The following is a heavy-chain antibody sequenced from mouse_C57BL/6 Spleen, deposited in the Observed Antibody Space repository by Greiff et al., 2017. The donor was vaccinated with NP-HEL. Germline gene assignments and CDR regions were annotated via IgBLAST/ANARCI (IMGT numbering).Heavy chain of an antibody. J-gene: IGHJ2*01. CDR2: IDPSDSYT. V-gene: IGHV1-69*01. CDR1: GYTFTSYW. Sequence: VQLQQPGAELVMPGASVKLSCKASGYTFTSYWMHWVKQRPGQGLEWIGEIDPSDSYTNYNQKFKGKSTLTVDKSSSTAYMQLSSLTSEDSAVYYCARRGVYYGKRSYFDYWGQGTTLTVSS. CDR3: ARRGVYYGKRSYFDY. D-gene: IGHD2-1*01.